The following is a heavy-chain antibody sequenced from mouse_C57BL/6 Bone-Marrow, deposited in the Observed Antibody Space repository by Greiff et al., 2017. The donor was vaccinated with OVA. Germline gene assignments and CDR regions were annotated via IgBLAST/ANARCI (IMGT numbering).Heavy chain of an antibody. CDR2: IDPSDSYT. CDR3: ARLGGIYYDYDGFAY. Sequence: QVQLKQPGAELVMPGASVKLSCTASGYTFTSYWMHWVKQRPGQGLEWIGAIDPSDSYTNYNQKFKGKSTLTVDQSSSTAYMQLSSLTSEDSAVYYCARLGGIYYDYDGFAYWGQGTLVTVSA. CDR1: GYTFTSYW. V-gene: IGHV1-69*01. D-gene: IGHD2-4*01. J-gene: IGHJ3*01.